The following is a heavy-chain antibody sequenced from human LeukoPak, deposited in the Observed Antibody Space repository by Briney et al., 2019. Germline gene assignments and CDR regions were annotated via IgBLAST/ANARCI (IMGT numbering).Heavy chain of an antibody. J-gene: IGHJ4*02. CDR3: AKDGGSGTYYNY. V-gene: IGHV3-23*01. D-gene: IGHD1-26*01. CDR2: ISGSGYST. CDR1: GFTFSSYA. Sequence: GGSLRLSCVASGFTFSSYAMSWVRQAPGKGLEWVSGISGSGYSTYYADSVKGRFTISRDNSKNTLYLQMNSLRAEDTAVYYCAKDGGSGTYYNYWGQGTLVTVSS.